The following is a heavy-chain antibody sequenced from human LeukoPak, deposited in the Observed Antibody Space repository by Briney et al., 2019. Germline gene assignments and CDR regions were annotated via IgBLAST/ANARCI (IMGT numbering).Heavy chain of an antibody. CDR2: IYHSGST. Sequence: SETLSLTCAVSGGSISSGGYSWSWIRQPPGKGLEWIGYIYHSGSTYYNPSLKSRVTISVDRSKNQFSLKLSSVTAADTAVYYCAKASLGYCSGGSCRNWFDPWGQGTLVTVSS. CDR1: GGSISSGGYS. J-gene: IGHJ5*02. D-gene: IGHD2-15*01. CDR3: AKASLGYCSGGSCRNWFDP. V-gene: IGHV4-30-2*01.